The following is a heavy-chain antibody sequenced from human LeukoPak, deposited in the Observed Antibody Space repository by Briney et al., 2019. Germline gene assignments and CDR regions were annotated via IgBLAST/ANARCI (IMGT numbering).Heavy chain of an antibody. Sequence: SETLSLTCTVSGGSISSSSYYWGWIRQPPGKGLEWNGSIYYSGSTYYNPSLKSRVTISVDTSKNQFSLKLRSVTAADTTVYYCARKGSSGWYDPLYFDYWGQGTLVTVSS. D-gene: IGHD6-19*01. CDR2: IYYSGST. CDR1: GGSISSSSYY. J-gene: IGHJ4*02. CDR3: ARKGSSGWYDPLYFDY. V-gene: IGHV4-39*01.